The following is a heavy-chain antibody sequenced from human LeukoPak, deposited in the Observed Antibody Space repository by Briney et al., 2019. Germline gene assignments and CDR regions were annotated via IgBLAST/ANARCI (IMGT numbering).Heavy chain of an antibody. CDR3: ARVEARSSDDSGYPF. CDR2: INPNNGGT. J-gene: IGHJ4*02. V-gene: IGHV1-2*02. D-gene: IGHD5-12*01. Sequence: GASVKVSCKASGYSFTSFYLHWVRQAPGQGPEWMGWINPNNGGTKYARQFQGRITLTRDTSITTAYMDLTRLTSNDTAVYYCARVEARSSDDSGYPFWGQGTLVSVSS. CDR1: GYSFTSFY.